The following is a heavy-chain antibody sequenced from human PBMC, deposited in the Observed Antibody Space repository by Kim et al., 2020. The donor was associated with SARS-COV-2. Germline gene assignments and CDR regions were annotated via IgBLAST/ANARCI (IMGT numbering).Heavy chain of an antibody. Sequence: GGSLRLSCAASGFTFNTYWMHWVRQAPGKGLVWVSTIKGDGSISTYADSVKGRFTISRDNAKNALYLQINSLRVGDTALGYCARDLGYTYLDYWGQGTLVTVSS. V-gene: IGHV3-74*03. CDR1: GFTFNTYW. D-gene: IGHD5-12*01. J-gene: IGHJ4*02. CDR2: IKGDGSIS. CDR3: ARDLGYTYLDY.